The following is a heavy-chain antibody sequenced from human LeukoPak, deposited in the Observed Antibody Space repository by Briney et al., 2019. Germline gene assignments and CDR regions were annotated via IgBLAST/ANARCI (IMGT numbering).Heavy chain of an antibody. D-gene: IGHD5-18*01. J-gene: IGHJ4*02. V-gene: IGHV4-61*08. CDR1: GGSISSGGYY. CDR3: AREGYSYEFDY. Sequence: PSETLSLTCTVSGGSISSGGYYWSWIRQPPGNGLEWIGYIYYSGSTYYNPSLKSRVTISVDTSKNQFSLKLSSVTAADTAVYYCAREGYSYEFDYWGQGTLVTVSS. CDR2: IYYSGST.